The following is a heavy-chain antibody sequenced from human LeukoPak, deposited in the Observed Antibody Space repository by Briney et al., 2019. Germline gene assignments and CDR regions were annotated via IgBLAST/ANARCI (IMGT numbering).Heavy chain of an antibody. CDR1: GFTFTSYS. CDR2: ISSSSSYV. J-gene: IGHJ3*02. Sequence: GGSLRLSCAASGFTFTSYSMNWVRPAPGEGREWVSSISSSSSYVYYADSVKGRFTISRDNAKNSLYLQMNSLRGEDTAVYYCARVRGAENAFDIWGQGTMVTVSS. V-gene: IGHV3-21*01. CDR3: ARVRGAENAFDI.